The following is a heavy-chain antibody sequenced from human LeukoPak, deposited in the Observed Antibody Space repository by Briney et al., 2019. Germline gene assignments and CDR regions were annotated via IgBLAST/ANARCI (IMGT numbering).Heavy chain of an antibody. CDR3: ARGSGSSSGDDAFDI. V-gene: IGHV1-2*02. CDR1: GYTFTGYY. Sequence: GASVKLSCKASGYTFTGYYMHWARQPPGQGLEWMGWINTNSGGTNYAQKFRGRVTMTRDTPISTAYMELSRLRSDDTAVYYCARGSGSSSGDDAFDIWGQGTMVTVSS. J-gene: IGHJ3*02. CDR2: INTNSGGT. D-gene: IGHD6-6*01.